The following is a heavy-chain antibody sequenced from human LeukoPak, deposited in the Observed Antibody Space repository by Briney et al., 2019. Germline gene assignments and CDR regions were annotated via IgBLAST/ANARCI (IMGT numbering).Heavy chain of an antibody. CDR1: VGSISSSSYH. Sequence: SETLSLTCTVSVGSISSSSYHWGWIRQPPGKGLEWIGSIYYSGSTYYNPSLKSRVTISVDTSKNQFSLKRSSVTAADTAVYYCASRSITIFGEDFDPWGQGTLVTVSS. CDR3: ASRSITIFGEDFDP. J-gene: IGHJ5*02. CDR2: IYYSGST. D-gene: IGHD3-3*01. V-gene: IGHV4-39*01.